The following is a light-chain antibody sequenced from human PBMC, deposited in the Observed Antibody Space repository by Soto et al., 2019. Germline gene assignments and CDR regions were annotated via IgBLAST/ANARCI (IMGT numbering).Light chain of an antibody. J-gene: IGKJ1*01. Sequence: IVMTQSPDSLAVSLGERATINCKSSQSILSNSYNKDYLAWYQQKPGQPPRLLIYWASTRESGVPDRFSGSGSGTDFTLTISSLQAEDVAVYYCQQYYSIPWTFGQGTKVEI. CDR1: QSILSNSYNKDY. CDR3: QQYYSIPWT. V-gene: IGKV4-1*01. CDR2: WAS.